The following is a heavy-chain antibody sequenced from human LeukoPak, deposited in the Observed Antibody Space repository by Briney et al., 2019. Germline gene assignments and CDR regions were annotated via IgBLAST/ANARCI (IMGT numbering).Heavy chain of an antibody. D-gene: IGHD6-13*01. V-gene: IGHV3-72*01. CDR2: SRHKAKRYST. J-gene: IGHJ4*02. Sequence: PGGSLRLSCAASGFTLSDHYMDWVRQAPGKGLGWVGRSRHKAKRYSTEYAASVKGRFTISRDDSKNSLFLQMNSLKTEDTAVYYCTRVLAAAANALDIWGQGTLVTVSS. CDR3: TRVLAAAANALDI. CDR1: GFTLSDHY.